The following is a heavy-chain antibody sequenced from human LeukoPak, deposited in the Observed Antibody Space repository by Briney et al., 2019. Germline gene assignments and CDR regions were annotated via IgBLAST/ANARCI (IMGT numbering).Heavy chain of an antibody. CDR2: IYSGGST. V-gene: IGHV3-53*01. CDR3: ARETDYGDYEAFDP. Sequence: GGSLRLSCAASGFTVGSNYMSWVRQAPGRGLEWVSVIYSGGSTYYADSVKGRFTISRDNSKNTLYLQMNSLRAEDTAVYYCARETDYGDYEAFDPWGQGTLVTVSS. D-gene: IGHD4-17*01. CDR1: GFTVGSNY. J-gene: IGHJ5*02.